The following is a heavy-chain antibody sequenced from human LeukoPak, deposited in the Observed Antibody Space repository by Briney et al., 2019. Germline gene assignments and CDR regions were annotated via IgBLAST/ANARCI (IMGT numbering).Heavy chain of an antibody. CDR1: GFTFSDCD. J-gene: IGHJ4*02. D-gene: IGHD2-15*01. CDR3: AKSAAATTFLDY. CDR2: IRYDVTSK. V-gene: IGHV3-30*02. Sequence: GGSLRLSCAASGFTFSDCDMHWVRQAPGKGLEWVALIRYDVTSKSYADSVQGRFTISRDNSKNTLYLQMHSLRAEDTAVYYCAKSAAATTFLDYWGQGTLVTVSS.